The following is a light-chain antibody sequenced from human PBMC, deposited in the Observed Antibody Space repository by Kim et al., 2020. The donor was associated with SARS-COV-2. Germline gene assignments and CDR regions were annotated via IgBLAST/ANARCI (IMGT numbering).Light chain of an antibody. V-gene: IGLV3-1*01. J-gene: IGLJ2*01. CDR2: QDG. CDR3: QAWERSTAI. Sequence: FQEQTARISGSGDRVENKYANGYHRRPGKPPILVTYQDGKRPSGIPERFSGSNSGNTATLTITGTQAMDEADYYCQAWERSTAIFGGGTQLTVL. CDR1: RVENKY.